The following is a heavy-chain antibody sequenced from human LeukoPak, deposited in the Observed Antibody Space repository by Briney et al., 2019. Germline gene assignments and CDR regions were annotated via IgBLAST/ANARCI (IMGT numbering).Heavy chain of an antibody. D-gene: IGHD3-22*01. J-gene: IGHJ4*02. CDR1: GFTFSSCD. Sequence: GGSLRLSCAASGFTFSSCDMNWVRQAPGKGPEWVSGISTSSAGTYYADSVKGRFAISRDNSKSTLYLQMNSLRVEDTAVYYCAKGIYDGSGHNIDYWGQGTLVTVSS. CDR2: ISTSSAGT. CDR3: AKGIYDGSGHNIDY. V-gene: IGHV3-23*01.